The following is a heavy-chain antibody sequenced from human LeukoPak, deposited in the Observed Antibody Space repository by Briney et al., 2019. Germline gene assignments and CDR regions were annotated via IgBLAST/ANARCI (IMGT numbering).Heavy chain of an antibody. CDR3: ARDWGTANNWFDH. CDR2: IYHSGST. J-gene: IGHJ5*02. Sequence: SGTLSLTCAVSGGSISSSNWWSWVRPPPGKGLEWIGEIYHSGSTNYNPSLKSRVTISVDKSKNQFSLKLSSVTAADTAVYYCARDWGTANNWFDHWGQGTLVTVSS. CDR1: GGSISSSNW. V-gene: IGHV4-4*02. D-gene: IGHD3-16*01.